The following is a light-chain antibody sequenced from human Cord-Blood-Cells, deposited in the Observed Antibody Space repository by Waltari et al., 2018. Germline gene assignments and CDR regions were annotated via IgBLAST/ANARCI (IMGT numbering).Light chain of an antibody. V-gene: IGLV1-40*01. J-gene: IGLJ1*01. CDR3: QSYDSSLSGYV. CDR2: GNS. CDR1: SSNIGAGYD. Sequence: SALTQPPSVSGAPGQRVTISCTGSSSNIGAGYDVHWYQQHPGTAPKLPIYGNSNRPSGVPDRFSGSKSGTSASLAITGLQAEDEADYYCQSYDSSLSGYVFGTGTKVTVL.